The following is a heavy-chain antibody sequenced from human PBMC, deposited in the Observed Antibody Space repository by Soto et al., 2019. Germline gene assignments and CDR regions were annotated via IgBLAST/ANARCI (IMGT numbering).Heavy chain of an antibody. D-gene: IGHD2-15*01. J-gene: IGHJ1*01. CDR3: AKDSPVGVPLLRDLHD. CDR1: GFTFSNYG. CDR2: ISGSGGST. V-gene: IGHV3-23*01. Sequence: GGSLRLSCAASGFTFSNYGMSWVRQAPGKGLEWVSVISGSGGSTYYADSVKGRFTLSRDNSKNTVYLQMNSLRAEDTAVYYGAKDSPVGVPLLRDLHDWGQGTLVTVSS.